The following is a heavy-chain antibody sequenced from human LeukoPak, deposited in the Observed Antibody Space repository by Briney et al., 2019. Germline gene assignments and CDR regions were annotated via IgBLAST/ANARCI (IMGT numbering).Heavy chain of an antibody. V-gene: IGHV3-21*01. D-gene: IGHD3-9*01. CDR1: GFTFSSYS. J-gene: IGHJ4*02. CDR3: ARQDWLGDRYYFDS. CDR2: ISTSGSYI. Sequence: GGPLRLSCAASGFTFSSYSLNWVRQVPGKGLEWVSFISTSGSYIYYADSVKGRFTISRDNARNSLYLQMNSLRAEDTAVYYCARQDWLGDRYYFDSWGQGTLVTVSS.